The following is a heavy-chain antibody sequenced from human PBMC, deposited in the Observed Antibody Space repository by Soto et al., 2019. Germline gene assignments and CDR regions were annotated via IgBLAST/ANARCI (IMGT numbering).Heavy chain of an antibody. CDR2: IWYDGSNK. CDR3: ARTYSSSWYGAFDI. J-gene: IGHJ3*02. D-gene: IGHD6-13*01. V-gene: IGHV3-33*01. CDR1: GFTFSSYG. Sequence: GGSLRLSCAASGFTFSSYGMHWVRQSPGKGLEWVAVIWYDGSNKYYADSVKGRFTISRDNSKNTLYLQMNSLRAEDTAVYYCARTYSSSWYGAFDIWGQGTMVTVSS.